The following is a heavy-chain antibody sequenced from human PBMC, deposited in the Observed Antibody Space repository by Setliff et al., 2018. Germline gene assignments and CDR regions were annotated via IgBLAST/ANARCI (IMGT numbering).Heavy chain of an antibody. D-gene: IGHD2-21*02. CDR2: ISGGADKT. J-gene: IGHJ4*02. CDR1: GFDYA. CDR3: ARFAKCGGHCWNDY. Sequence: SLRLSCVVSGFDYAMSWVRQAPGKRLEWVSSISGGADKTYYADSVRGRFTISRDNSKNILYLQMNSLRPEDTAVYYCARFAKCGGHCWNDYWGQGTRVTVSS. V-gene: IGHV3-23*01.